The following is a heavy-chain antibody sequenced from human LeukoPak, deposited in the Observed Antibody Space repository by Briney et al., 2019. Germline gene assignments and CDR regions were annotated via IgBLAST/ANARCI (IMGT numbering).Heavy chain of an antibody. V-gene: IGHV3-33*01. CDR2: IWYDGGNK. CDR1: GFTFSSYG. Sequence: GGSLRLSCAASGFTFSSYGMHWVRQAPGKGLEWVAVIWYDGGNKYYADSVKGRFTISGDNSKNTLYLQMNSLRAEDTAVYYCAREYCSGGSCYSGPYFDYWGQGTLVTVSS. J-gene: IGHJ4*02. CDR3: AREYCSGGSCYSGPYFDY. D-gene: IGHD2-15*01.